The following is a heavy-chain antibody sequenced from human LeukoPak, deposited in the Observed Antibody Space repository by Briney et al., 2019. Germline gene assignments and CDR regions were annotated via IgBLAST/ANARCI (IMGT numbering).Heavy chain of an antibody. V-gene: IGHV3-23*01. CDR3: AKLSITMIVVVSTQDY. CDR1: GFTFSSYA. J-gene: IGHJ4*02. D-gene: IGHD3-22*01. CDR2: ISGSGGRT. Sequence: GGSLRLSCAASGFTFSSYAMSWVRQAPGKGLEWVSAISGSGGRTYYADSVKGRFTISRDNSKNTLYLQMNSLRAEDTAVYYCAKLSITMIVVVSTQDYWGQGTLVTVSS.